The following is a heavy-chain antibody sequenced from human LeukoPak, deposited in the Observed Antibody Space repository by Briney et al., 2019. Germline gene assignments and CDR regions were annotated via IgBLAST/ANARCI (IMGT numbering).Heavy chain of an antibody. D-gene: IGHD3-10*01. CDR2: IYYSGST. CDR3: AMYYYGSGPDNWFDP. J-gene: IGHJ5*02. Sequence: PSETLSLTCTVSGGSISSSSYYWGWIRQPPGKGLEWIGSIYYSGSTYYNPSLKSRVTISVDTSKNQFSLKLSSVTAADTAVYYCAMYYYGSGPDNWFDPWGQGTLVTVSS. CDR1: GGSISSSSYY. V-gene: IGHV4-39*07.